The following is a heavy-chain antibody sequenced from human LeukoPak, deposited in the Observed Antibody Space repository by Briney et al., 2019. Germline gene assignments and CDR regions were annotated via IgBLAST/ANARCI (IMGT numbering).Heavy chain of an antibody. CDR3: ARARGFFDY. Sequence: PGGSLRLSCAASGFTFSSYEMNWVRQAPGKGLEWVSYISASGSSIYYADSVKGRFTISRDNAKNSLYLQMNSLRAEDTAVYYCARARGFFDYWGQGTLVTVTS. CDR1: GFTFSSYE. CDR2: ISASGSSI. D-gene: IGHD3-10*01. J-gene: IGHJ4*02. V-gene: IGHV3-48*03.